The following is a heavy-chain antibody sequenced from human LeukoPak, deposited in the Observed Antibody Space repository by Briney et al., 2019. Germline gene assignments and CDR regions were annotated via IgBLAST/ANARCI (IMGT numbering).Heavy chain of an antibody. CDR2: ISAYNGNT. J-gene: IGHJ6*03. Sequence: ASVKVSCTASGYTFTSYGISWVRQAPGQWLEWMGWISAYNGNTNYAQKLQGRVTMTTDTSTSTAYMELRSLRSDDTAVYYCARGHCSSTSCSGYYYYYMDVWGKGTSVTVSS. D-gene: IGHD2-2*01. V-gene: IGHV1-18*01. CDR1: GYTFTSYG. CDR3: ARGHCSSTSCSGYYYYYMDV.